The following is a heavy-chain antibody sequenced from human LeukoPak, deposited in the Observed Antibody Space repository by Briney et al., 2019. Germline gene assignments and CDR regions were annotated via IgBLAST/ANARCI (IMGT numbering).Heavy chain of an antibody. D-gene: IGHD7-27*01. Sequence: SETLSLTCTVSGGSISSSSYYWGWIRQPPGKGLEWIGSIYYSGSTYYNPSLKSRVTISVDTSKNQFSLKLTSVTAADTAIYYCARQPSALGQGLDYWGQGVQVIVSA. V-gene: IGHV4-39*07. CDR2: IYYSGST. CDR3: ARQPSALGQGLDY. CDR1: GGSISSSSYY. J-gene: IGHJ4*02.